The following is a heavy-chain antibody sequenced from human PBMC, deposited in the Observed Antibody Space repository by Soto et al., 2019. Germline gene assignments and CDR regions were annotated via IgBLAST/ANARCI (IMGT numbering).Heavy chain of an antibody. V-gene: IGHV4-34*01. CDR1: GGSFSGYQ. D-gene: IGHD3-10*01. CDR3: ARGLILWFGELSRRGGYYYYVDV. CDR2: INDSGDI. Sequence: QVQLQQWGAGLLKPSETLSLTCAVYGGSFSGYQWSWIRQTPGKGLEWIGGINDSGDINYNPSLQSRVTILVDSPKKQISLRLSSVTAADTAVYYCARGLILWFGELSRRGGYYYYVDVWGKGTTVTVSS. J-gene: IGHJ6*03.